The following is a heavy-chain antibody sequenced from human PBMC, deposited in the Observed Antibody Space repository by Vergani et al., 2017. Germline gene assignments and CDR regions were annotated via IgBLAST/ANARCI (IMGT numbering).Heavy chain of an antibody. J-gene: IGHJ1*01. CDR2: ISYYGNNK. Sequence: QVQLVESGGGVVQPGRSLRLSCAASGFTFSSFSMHWVRQAPGKGLEWVTLISYYGNNKYYADSVKGRFTISRDNSKNTLYLQMNSLRVEDTAVYYCARDFEYSSGSAPHWGQGTLVTVSA. D-gene: IGHD6-25*01. CDR1: GFTFSSFS. V-gene: IGHV3-30*04. CDR3: ARDFEYSSGSAPH.